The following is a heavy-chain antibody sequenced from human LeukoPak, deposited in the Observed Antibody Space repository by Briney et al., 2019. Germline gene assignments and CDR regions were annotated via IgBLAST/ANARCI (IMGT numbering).Heavy chain of an antibody. CDR1: GGSISSYY. J-gene: IGHJ6*02. D-gene: IGHD3-10*01. CDR2: IYYSGST. V-gene: IGHV4-59*08. CDR3: ARHSFGHMVRGRSFCYYYGMDV. Sequence: SETLSLTCTVSGGSISSYYWSWIRQPPGKGLEWIGYIYYSGSTNYNPSLKSRVAISVDTSKNQFSLKLSSVTAADPAVYYCARHSFGHMVRGRSFCYYYGMDVWGQGTTVTVSS.